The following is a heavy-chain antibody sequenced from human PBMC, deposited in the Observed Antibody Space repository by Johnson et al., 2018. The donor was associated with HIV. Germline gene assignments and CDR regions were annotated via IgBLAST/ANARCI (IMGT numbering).Heavy chain of an antibody. CDR2: ISYDGSNK. D-gene: IGHD3-22*01. V-gene: IGHV3-30*18. Sequence: QVHLVESGGGVVQPGRSLRLSCAASGFTFSSYGMHWVRQAPGKGLEWVAVISYDGSNKYYADSVKGRFTISRDNSKNTLYLQMNSLRAEDTAVYYCAKDQGITMIVVVAGAFDIWGQGTIVTVSS. J-gene: IGHJ3*02. CDR1: GFTFSSYG. CDR3: AKDQGITMIVVVAGAFDI.